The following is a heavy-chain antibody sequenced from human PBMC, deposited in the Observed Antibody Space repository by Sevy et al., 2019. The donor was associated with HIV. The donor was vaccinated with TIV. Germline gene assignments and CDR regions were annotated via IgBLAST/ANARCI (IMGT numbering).Heavy chain of an antibody. D-gene: IGHD3-16*01. CDR2: ISISSSYI. CDR1: GFTFSSYS. J-gene: IGHJ4*02. V-gene: IGHV3-21*01. CDR3: ARAPEENYDYITGSFDY. Sequence: GGSLRLSCAASGFTFSSYSMNWDRQAPGMGLEWVSSISISSSYIYYADSVKGRFTISRDNAKNSLYLQMNSLRAEDTAVYYCARAPEENYDYITGSFDYWGQGTLVTVSS.